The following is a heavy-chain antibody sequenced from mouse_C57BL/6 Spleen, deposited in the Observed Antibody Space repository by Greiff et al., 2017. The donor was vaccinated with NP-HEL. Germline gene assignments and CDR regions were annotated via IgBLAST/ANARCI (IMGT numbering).Heavy chain of an antibody. CDR2: INPNNGGT. D-gene: IGHD2-5*01. J-gene: IGHJ4*01. V-gene: IGHV1-18*01. Sequence: EVQLQQSGPELVKPGASVKIPCKASGYTFTDYNMDWVKQSHGKSLEWIGDINPNNGGTIYNQKFKGKATLTVDKSSSTAYMELRSLTSEDTAVYYCARWGTYYSNFFYAMDYWGQGTSVTVSS. CDR3: ARWGTYYSNFFYAMDY. CDR1: GYTFTDYN.